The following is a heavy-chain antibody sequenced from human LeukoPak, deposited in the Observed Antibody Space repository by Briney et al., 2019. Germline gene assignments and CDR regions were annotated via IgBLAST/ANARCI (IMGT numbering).Heavy chain of an antibody. CDR3: AKDSWLIQLWLEY. Sequence: PGGSLRLSCAASGFTFSSYAMSWVRQAPGKGLEWVSAISGSGGSTYYADSVKGRFTISTDNSKNTLYLQMNSLRAEDTAVYYCAKDSWLIQLWLEYWGQGTLVTVSS. J-gene: IGHJ4*02. CDR1: GFTFSSYA. D-gene: IGHD5-18*01. V-gene: IGHV3-23*01. CDR2: ISGSGGST.